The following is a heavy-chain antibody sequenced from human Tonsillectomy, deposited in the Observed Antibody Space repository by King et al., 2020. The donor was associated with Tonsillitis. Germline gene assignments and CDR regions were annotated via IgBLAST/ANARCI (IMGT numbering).Heavy chain of an antibody. CDR1: GFTFSNAW. J-gene: IGHJ4*02. D-gene: IGHD3-22*01. Sequence: QLVQSGGGLVKPGGSLRLSCAASGFTFSNAWMSWVRQAPGKGLEWVGRIKSKTDGGTTDYAAPVKGRFTISRDDSKNTLYLQMNSLKTEDTAVYYCTARSSGYYSLLFDYWGQGTLVTVSS. CDR2: IKSKTDGGTT. CDR3: TARSSGYYSLLFDY. V-gene: IGHV3-15*01.